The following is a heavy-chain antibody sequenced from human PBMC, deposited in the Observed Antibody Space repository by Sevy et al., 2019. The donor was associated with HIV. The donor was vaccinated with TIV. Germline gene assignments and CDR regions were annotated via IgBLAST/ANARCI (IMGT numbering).Heavy chain of an antibody. J-gene: IGHJ6*02. D-gene: IGHD3-22*01. CDR1: GFTFNTYN. V-gene: IGHV3-48*02. CDR2: ISYTSTTI. CDR3: ASSDATSRFGYYYFAMDF. Sequence: GGSLRLSCAVSGFTFNTYNMNWVRQAPGKGLEWVSYISYTSTTIYYAHSVRGRFTISRDNAKNTLYLQMNSLRDEDTAVYYCASSDATSRFGYYYFAMDFWGQGTSVTVSS.